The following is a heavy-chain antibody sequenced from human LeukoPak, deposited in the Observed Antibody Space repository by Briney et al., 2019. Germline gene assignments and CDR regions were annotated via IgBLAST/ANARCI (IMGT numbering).Heavy chain of an antibody. J-gene: IGHJ6*03. V-gene: IGHV1-69*02. D-gene: IGHD2-2*01. CDR3: ARATSEIPAAALTGSKYYYCYYMDV. CDR2: IIPFLGIT. Sequence: GASVKVSCKPSVGTFSYYTISWVRQAPGQGLEWMGRIIPFLGITNYAQKFQGRVTITADKSTSTAYMELSSLRSEDTAVYYCARATSEIPAAALTGSKYYYCYYMDVWDKGTTVTVSS. CDR1: VGTFSYYT.